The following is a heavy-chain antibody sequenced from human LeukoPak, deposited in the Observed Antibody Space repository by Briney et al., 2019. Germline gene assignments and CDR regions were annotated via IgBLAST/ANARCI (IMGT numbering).Heavy chain of an antibody. V-gene: IGHV3-74*01. Sequence: PGGSLRLSCAASGFTFSNYWMHWVRQAPGKGLVRVSRINSDRRSIIYADSVKGRFTISRDNAKNTLYLQMNSLRVEDTAVYYCARGGSPPEALGDALNIWGQGTMVTVSS. CDR3: ARGGSPPEALGDALNI. CDR1: GFTFSNYW. J-gene: IGHJ3*02. D-gene: IGHD1-26*01. CDR2: INSDRRSI.